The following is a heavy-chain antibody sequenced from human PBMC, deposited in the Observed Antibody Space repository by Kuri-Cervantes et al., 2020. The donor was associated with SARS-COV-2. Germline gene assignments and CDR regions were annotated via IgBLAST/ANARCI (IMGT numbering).Heavy chain of an antibody. J-gene: IGHJ4*02. CDR1: GGSFSGYY. Sequence: SETLSLTYAVYGGSFSGYYWSWIREPPGKGLEWIGEINHSGSTNYNPSLKSRVTISVDTSKNQFSLKLSSVTAADTAVYYFARGSRNRGCSSTSCYTGDAGGVDYWGQGTLVTVSS. V-gene: IGHV4-34*01. CDR3: ARGSRNRGCSSTSCYTGDAGGVDY. CDR2: INHSGST. D-gene: IGHD2-2*02.